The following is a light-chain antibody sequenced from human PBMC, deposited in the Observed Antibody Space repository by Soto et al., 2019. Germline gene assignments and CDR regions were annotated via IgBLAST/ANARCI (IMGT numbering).Light chain of an antibody. Sequence: TQSLATLSSVQSERISLXCRASQYINTRLAWYQQKPGKAPKLLIYDASTLESGVPSRFSGSGSGTEFTLAISSLQPDDFATYYCQQYDHYRAFGQGTKVDIK. CDR2: DAS. V-gene: IGKV1-5*01. CDR1: QYINTR. CDR3: QQYDHYRA. J-gene: IGKJ1*01.